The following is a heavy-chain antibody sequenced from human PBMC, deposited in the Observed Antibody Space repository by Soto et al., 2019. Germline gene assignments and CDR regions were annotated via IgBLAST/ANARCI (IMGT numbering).Heavy chain of an antibody. CDR1: GFTFTSYS. Sequence: GGSLRLSCAASGFTFTSYSMNWVRQAPGKGLEWVSSISSTTNYIYYGDSMKGRFTISRDNAKNSLYLEMNSLRAEDTAVYYCARESEDLTSNFDYWGQGTLVTVSS. J-gene: IGHJ4*02. V-gene: IGHV3-21*06. CDR3: ARESEDLTSNFDY. CDR2: ISSTTNYI.